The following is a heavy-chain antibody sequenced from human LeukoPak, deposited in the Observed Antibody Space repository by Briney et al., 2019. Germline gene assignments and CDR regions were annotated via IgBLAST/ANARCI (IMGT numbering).Heavy chain of an antibody. Sequence: SVKVSCKASGGTFSSYAISWVRQAPGQGLEWMGGIIPIFGTANYAQKFQGRVMITADESTSTAYMELSSLRSEDTAVYYCAGHRHGSSWFDFDYWGQGTLVTVSS. CDR1: GGTFSSYA. CDR2: IIPIFGTA. D-gene: IGHD6-13*01. CDR3: AGHRHGSSWFDFDY. J-gene: IGHJ4*02. V-gene: IGHV1-69*13.